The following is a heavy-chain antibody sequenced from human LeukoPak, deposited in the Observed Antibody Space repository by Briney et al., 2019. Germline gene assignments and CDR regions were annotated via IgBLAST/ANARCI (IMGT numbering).Heavy chain of an antibody. V-gene: IGHV3-21*01. CDR3: ARDPTYYLRYGYFDS. D-gene: IGHD1-26*01. CDR1: GFTFSSYS. Sequence: GGSLRLSCAASGFTFSSYSMNWVRQAPGKGLEWVSSISSSSSYIYYADSVKGRFTISRDNAKNSLYLQMNSLRAEDTAVYYCARDPTYYLRYGYFDSWGQGTLVTVSS. J-gene: IGHJ4*02. CDR2: ISSSSSYI.